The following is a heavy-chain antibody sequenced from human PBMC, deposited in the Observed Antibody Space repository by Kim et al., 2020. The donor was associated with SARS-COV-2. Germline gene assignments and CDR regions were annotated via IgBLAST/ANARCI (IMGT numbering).Heavy chain of an antibody. CDR3: ARGIGAKYYYGSGSYRFFDY. CDR2: IYYSGST. CDR1: GGSISSGGYY. V-gene: IGHV4-31*03. D-gene: IGHD3-10*01. Sequence: SETLSLTCTVSGGSISSGGYYWSWIRQHPGKGLEWIGYIYYSGSTYYNPSLKSRVTISVDTSKNQFSLKLSSVTAADTAVYYCARGIGAKYYYGSGSYRFFDYWGQGTLVTVSS. J-gene: IGHJ4*02.